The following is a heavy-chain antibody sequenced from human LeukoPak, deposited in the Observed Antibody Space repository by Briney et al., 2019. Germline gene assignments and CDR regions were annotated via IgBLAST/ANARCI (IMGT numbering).Heavy chain of an antibody. D-gene: IGHD2-15*01. CDR1: GYTVTDYA. J-gene: IGHJ4*02. CDR2: INAHNGPT. Sequence: ASVKVSCKASGYTVTDYAIHWVRQAPGQRPEWLGWINAHNGPTEYSPKFMDRVTITRDTSANTAYMEMSSLRSEDTALYYGARSGRFWCSICGSCYSWADSWGQGTLVTVS. CDR3: ARSGRFWCSICGSCYSWADS. V-gene: IGHV1-3*01.